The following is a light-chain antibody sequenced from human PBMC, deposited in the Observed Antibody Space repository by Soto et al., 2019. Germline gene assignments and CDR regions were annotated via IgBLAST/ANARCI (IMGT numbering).Light chain of an antibody. Sequence: DIQMTQSPSSLSASVGDRVISTCRASQGISNYLAWYQQKPGKVPKLLIYAASTLQSGVPSRFSGSGSGTDFTLTISTLQPEDVATYYCQKYDSAPWTFGQGTKVEI. CDR1: QGISNY. J-gene: IGKJ1*01. CDR3: QKYDSAPWT. CDR2: AAS. V-gene: IGKV1-27*01.